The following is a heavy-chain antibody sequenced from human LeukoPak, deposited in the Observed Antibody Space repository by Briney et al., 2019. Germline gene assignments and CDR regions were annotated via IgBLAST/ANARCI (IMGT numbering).Heavy chain of an antibody. J-gene: IGHJ4*02. CDR1: GGAFSGYY. D-gene: IGHD5-18*01. CDR2: ST. Sequence: SETLSLTCVVYGGAFSGYYWSWIRQPPGKGLEWIGESTNYNPSLKSRVSISVDTSKNQFSLKLSSVIAADTAVYYCARGAAMVSYWGQGTLVTVSS. V-gene: IGHV4-34*01. CDR3: ARGAAMVSY.